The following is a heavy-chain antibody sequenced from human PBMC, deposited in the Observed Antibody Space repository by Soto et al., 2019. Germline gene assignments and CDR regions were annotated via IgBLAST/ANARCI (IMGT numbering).Heavy chain of an antibody. CDR2: IIPMLGMS. CDR3: ARIYGSGSRAFDF. V-gene: IGHV1-69*02. Sequence: QVHLVQSGAEVKKPGSSVKVSCKASGDTFSTYTINWVRQAPGQRLEWMGRIIPMLGMSNYALKFQGRVTSPAHRPTTTVYLHLSRLLSDATAVYYCARIYGSGSRAFDFWGQGTLVTVSS. J-gene: IGHJ4*02. D-gene: IGHD3-10*01. CDR1: GDTFSTYT.